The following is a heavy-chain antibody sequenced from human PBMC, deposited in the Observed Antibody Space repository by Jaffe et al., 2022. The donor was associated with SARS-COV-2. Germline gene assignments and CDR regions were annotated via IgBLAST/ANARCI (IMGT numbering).Heavy chain of an antibody. CDR2: IDWDDDK. Sequence: QVTLRESGPALVKPTQTLTLTCTFSGFSLSTSGMCVSWIRQPPGKALEWLALIDWDDDKYYSTSLKTRLTISKDTSKNQVVLTMTNMDPVDTATYYCARCSSSWLQGGFDPWGQGTLVTVSS. CDR3: ARCSSSWLQGGFDP. V-gene: IGHV2-70*01. J-gene: IGHJ5*02. CDR1: GFSLSTSGMC. D-gene: IGHD6-13*01.